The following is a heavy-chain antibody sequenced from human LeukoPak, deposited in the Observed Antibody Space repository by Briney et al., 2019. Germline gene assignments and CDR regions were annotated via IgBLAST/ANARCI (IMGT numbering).Heavy chain of an antibody. Sequence: KSSETLSLTCIVSGYSISSGYYWGWIRQPPGKGLEWIGNIYHSGITYYNLYNPSLKSRVIISVDTSKNQFSLKLSSVTAADTAVYYCARGVGGPRYYYYYMDVWGKGTTVTVSS. V-gene: IGHV4-38-2*02. CDR1: GYSISSGYY. J-gene: IGHJ6*03. D-gene: IGHD3-10*01. CDR3: ARGVGGPRYYYYYMDV. CDR2: IYHSGIT.